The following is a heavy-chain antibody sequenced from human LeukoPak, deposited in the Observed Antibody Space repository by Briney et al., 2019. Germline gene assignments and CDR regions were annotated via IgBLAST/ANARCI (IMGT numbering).Heavy chain of an antibody. CDR3: ARGHVWFDP. CDR1: GFTFSKYW. Sequence: GGSLRLSCAASGFTFSKYWMHWVRQAPGKGLVWVSRINSDGSSTSYADSVKGRFTISRDNAKNSLYLQMNSLRAEDMAVYYCARGHVWFDPWGQGTLVTVSS. V-gene: IGHV3-74*01. CDR2: INSDGSST. J-gene: IGHJ5*02.